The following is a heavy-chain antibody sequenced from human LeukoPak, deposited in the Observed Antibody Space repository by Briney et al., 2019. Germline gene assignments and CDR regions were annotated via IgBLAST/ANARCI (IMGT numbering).Heavy chain of an antibody. J-gene: IGHJ6*02. Sequence: YYSGSTNYNPSLKSRVTISVDTSKNQFSLKLSSVTAADTAVYYCARELWFGESYYYYGMDVWGQGTTVTVSS. D-gene: IGHD3-10*01. V-gene: IGHV4-59*01. CDR2: YYSGST. CDR3: ARELWFGESYYYYGMDV.